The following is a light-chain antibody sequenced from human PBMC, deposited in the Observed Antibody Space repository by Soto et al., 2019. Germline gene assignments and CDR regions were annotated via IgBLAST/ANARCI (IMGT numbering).Light chain of an antibody. V-gene: IGKV3-15*01. J-gene: IGKJ1*01. CDR3: QQYKNWPPWT. CDR2: SAS. Sequence: TVMTQSPATLSLSPGERATLSCRPSQSVSTNLVWYQQRPGQAPRHLIYSASNRATGIPARFSGSGSETEFTLTISSLQSEDSALYYCQQYKNWPPWTFGQGTKVEV. CDR1: QSVSTN.